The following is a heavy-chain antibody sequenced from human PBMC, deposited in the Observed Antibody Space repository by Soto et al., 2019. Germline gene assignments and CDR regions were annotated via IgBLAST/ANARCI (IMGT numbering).Heavy chain of an antibody. CDR2: INPNSGAT. V-gene: IGHV1-2*02. CDR3: ARQYIERATSYFDY. J-gene: IGHJ4*02. Sequence: GASVKVSCQTSGYSFSDFYIQWVRQAPGQGLEWMGYINPNSGATDVGQKFQGRVTLTRDTSSNTAYMELRRLTFDDTAVYFCARQYIERATSYFDYWGQGTLVTVSS. D-gene: IGHD5-12*01. CDR1: GYSFSDFY.